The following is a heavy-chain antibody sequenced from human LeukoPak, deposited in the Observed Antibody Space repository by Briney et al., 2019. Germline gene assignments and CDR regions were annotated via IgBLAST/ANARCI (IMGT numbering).Heavy chain of an antibody. Sequence: GGSLRLSCAASGFTFSSYWMHWVRQAPGKGLVWVSPIDSEGSSTNYADSVKGRFTISRDNAKNTLYLQMNSLRAEDTAVYYCARVLIVIIPAGLDYWGQGTLVTVSS. CDR2: IDSEGSST. CDR3: ARVLIVIIPAGLDY. J-gene: IGHJ4*02. D-gene: IGHD2-2*01. V-gene: IGHV3-74*01. CDR1: GFTFSSYW.